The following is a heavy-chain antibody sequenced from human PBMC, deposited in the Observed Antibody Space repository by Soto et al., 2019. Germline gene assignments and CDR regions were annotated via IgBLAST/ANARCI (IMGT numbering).Heavy chain of an antibody. CDR1: GFTFDDYA. V-gene: IGHV3-9*01. CDR2: ISWNSGSI. D-gene: IGHD2-2*01. Sequence: EVQLVESGGGLVQPGRSLRLSCAASGFTFDDYAMHWVRQAPGKGLEWVSGISWNSGSIGYADSVKGRFTISRDNAKNSLYLQMNSLRAEDTALYYCARRRGFGDCSSTSCYLGYYYGMDVWGQGTTVTVSS. J-gene: IGHJ6*02. CDR3: ARRRGFGDCSSTSCYLGYYYGMDV.